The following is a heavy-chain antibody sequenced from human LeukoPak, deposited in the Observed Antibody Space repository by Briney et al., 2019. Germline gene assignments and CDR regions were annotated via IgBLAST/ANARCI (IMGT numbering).Heavy chain of an antibody. Sequence: GGSLRLSCAASGFTFNRYWMHWVRQAPGKGLVWVSRINSDASSTNYVDSVKGRFTISRDNAKNTLFLQMNSLRVEDTAVYYCARGNFYSGSGSSPLDYWGQGALVTVSS. D-gene: IGHD3-10*01. V-gene: IGHV3-74*01. CDR3: ARGNFYSGSGSSPLDY. CDR2: INSDASST. CDR1: GFTFNRYW. J-gene: IGHJ4*02.